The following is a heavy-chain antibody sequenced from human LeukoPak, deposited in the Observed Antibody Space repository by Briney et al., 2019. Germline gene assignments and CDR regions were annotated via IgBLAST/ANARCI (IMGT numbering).Heavy chain of an antibody. V-gene: IGHV3-74*01. Sequence: GGXXXXXXAXXGFTFSSXAMSWVRQARGKGVVWXSRINSDGSSTIYADCVKGRFTIYRENAKNTLYLQMNSLRAEDTAVYYCARGKMVRGVPDAFDLWGQGTMVTVSS. CDR1: GFTFSSXA. CDR3: ARGKMVRGVPDAFDL. D-gene: IGHD3-10*01. CDR2: INSDGSST. J-gene: IGHJ3*01.